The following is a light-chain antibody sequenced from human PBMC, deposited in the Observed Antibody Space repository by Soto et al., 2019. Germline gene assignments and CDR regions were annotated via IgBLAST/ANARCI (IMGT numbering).Light chain of an antibody. CDR1: QNIDNY. V-gene: IGKV1-39*01. CDR3: PGCSSLPAFS. CDR2: ATS. J-gene: IGKJ2*03. Sequence: PSYLSASLGDRVTITCRASQNIDNYLNWYQHKPGKAPKLLIYATSTLQSGVPARFSGSGSGTEFTLTIRTPPAEDVATSRRPGCSSLPAFSFG.